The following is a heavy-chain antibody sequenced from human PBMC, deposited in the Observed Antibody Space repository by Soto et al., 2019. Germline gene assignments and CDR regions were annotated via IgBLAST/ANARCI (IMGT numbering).Heavy chain of an antibody. CDR3: APSKRGYDSPYYYGVEA. D-gene: IGHD5-12*01. Sequence: ASVKVSCKASGYTFTSYGISWVRQAPGQGLEWMGWISAYNGNTNYAQKLQGRVTMTTDTSTSTAYMELRSLRSEDTAVYYCAPSKRGYDSPYYYGVEAWGQGTT. J-gene: IGHJ6*02. CDR2: ISAYNGNT. V-gene: IGHV1-18*01. CDR1: GYTFTSYG.